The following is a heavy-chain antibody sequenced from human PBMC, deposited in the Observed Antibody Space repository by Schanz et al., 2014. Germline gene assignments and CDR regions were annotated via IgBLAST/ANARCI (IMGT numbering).Heavy chain of an antibody. CDR1: GFTFSDYY. CDR2: ISSSSSYT. V-gene: IGHV3-11*06. D-gene: IGHD6-19*01. CDR3: ARSYSSGWYPYYYGMDV. J-gene: IGHJ6*02. Sequence: QVQLVESGGGLVKPGGSLRLSCVASGFTFSDYYMSWIRQAPGKGLEWVSYISSSSSYTNYAGSVKGRFTISRDNAKNSVYLQMNSLRAEDTAVYYCARSYSSGWYPYYYGMDVWGQGTTVTVSS.